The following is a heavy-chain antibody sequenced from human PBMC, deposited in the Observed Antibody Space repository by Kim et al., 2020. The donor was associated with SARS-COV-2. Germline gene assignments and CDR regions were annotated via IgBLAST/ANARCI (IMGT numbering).Heavy chain of an antibody. V-gene: IGHV4-39*01. CDR2: IDSSGST. CDR1: GGSISSSTYS. D-gene: IGHD6-13*01. J-gene: IGHJ4*02. CDR3: ARHLTGSSWFDY. Sequence: SETLSLTCTVSGGSISSSTYSWNWFRQPPGDGLEWIGGIDSSGSTYYNPSLKSRVTLSVETSKNQFSLKLSSLTAADTSVFYCARHLTGSSWFDYWGQGT.